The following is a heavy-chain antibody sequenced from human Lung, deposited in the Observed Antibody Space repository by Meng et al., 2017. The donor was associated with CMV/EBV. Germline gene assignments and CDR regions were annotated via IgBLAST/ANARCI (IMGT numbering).Heavy chain of an antibody. J-gene: IGHJ2*01. V-gene: IGHV1-2*02. CDR2: MNPKSGGA. D-gene: IGHD3-16*01. CDR3: AREGLVGDLRYFDL. Sequence: QVQLVEYGGEVKKPGAYVKVSWKGSGYSFTDYHIHWVRQAPGQGLEWMGWMNPKSGGANYAQKFQGRVTMTRDTSISTAYMELSRLRSDDTAVYYCAREGLVGDLRYFDLWGRGTLVTVSS. CDR1: GYSFTDYH.